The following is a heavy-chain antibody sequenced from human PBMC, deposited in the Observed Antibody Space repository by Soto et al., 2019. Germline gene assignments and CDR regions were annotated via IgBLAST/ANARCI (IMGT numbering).Heavy chain of an antibody. Sequence: GGSLRLSCAASGFTFSSYSMNWVRQAPGKGLEWVSYISSSSSTIYYADSVKGRFTISRDNAKNSLYLQMNSLRAEDTAVYYCARDLARYDFWSGILPRNLPKSRDYWGQGTLVTVSS. CDR2: ISSSSSTI. CDR1: GFTFSSYS. V-gene: IGHV3-48*01. CDR3: ARDLARYDFWSGILPRNLPKSRDY. J-gene: IGHJ4*02. D-gene: IGHD3-3*01.